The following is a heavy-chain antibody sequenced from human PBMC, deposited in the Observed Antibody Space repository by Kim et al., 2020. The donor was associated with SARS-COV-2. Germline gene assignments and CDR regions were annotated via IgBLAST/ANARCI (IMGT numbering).Heavy chain of an antibody. CDR2: FNHIGTP. Sequence: SETLSLTCAVYGGSFSGYYWGWIGKPQGRGLEWIGEFNHIGTPTYNRSLKSRVTISVDTSKNQFSLMRGSVTAADTAVYYCAREGYYYDSSGYYYGWFDPWGQGTLVTVSS. V-gene: IGHV4-34*01. J-gene: IGHJ5*02. D-gene: IGHD3-22*01. CDR3: AREGYYYDSSGYYYGWFDP. CDR1: GGSFSGYY.